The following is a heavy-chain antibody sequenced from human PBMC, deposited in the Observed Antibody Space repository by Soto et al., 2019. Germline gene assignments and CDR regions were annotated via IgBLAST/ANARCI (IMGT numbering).Heavy chain of an antibody. CDR3: ARQYDYVWGSYRPAGFDP. D-gene: IGHD3-16*02. CDR1: GGSISSYY. Sequence: PSETLSLTCTVSGGSISSYYWSWIRQPAGKGLEWIGRIYTSGSTNYNPSLKSRVTMSVDTSKNQFSLKLSSVTAADTAVYYCARQYDYVWGSYRPAGFDPWGQGTLVTVSS. V-gene: IGHV4-4*07. J-gene: IGHJ5*02. CDR2: IYTSGST.